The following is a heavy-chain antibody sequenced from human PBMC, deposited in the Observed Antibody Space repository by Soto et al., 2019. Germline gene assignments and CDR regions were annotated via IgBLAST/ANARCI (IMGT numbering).Heavy chain of an antibody. D-gene: IGHD3-22*01. J-gene: IGHJ3*02. V-gene: IGHV4-34*01. Sequence: PSETLSLTCAVYGGSFSGYYWSWIRQPPGEGLEWIGEINHSGSTNYNPSLKSRVTISVDTSKNQFSLKLSSVTAADTAVYYCARGLGITMIVVADDAFDIWGQGTMVT. CDR3: ARGLGITMIVVADDAFDI. CDR1: GGSFSGYY. CDR2: INHSGST.